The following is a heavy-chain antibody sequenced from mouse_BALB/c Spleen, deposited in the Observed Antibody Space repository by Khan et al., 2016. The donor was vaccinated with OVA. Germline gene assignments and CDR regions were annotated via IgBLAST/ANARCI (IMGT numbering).Heavy chain of an antibody. CDR2: IYPSDNYT. CDR1: GYTFTNHW. CDR3: TRGDPGSFDY. D-gene: IGHD2-13*01. J-gene: IGHJ2*01. V-gene: IGHV1-69*02. Sequence: QVQLQQSGAELVRPGASVKLSCQASGYTFTNHWINWVKQRPGQGLEWIGNIYPSDNYTNYNHHFKDKATLTVDKSSSAAYMQLSSPTSEDSAVYYCTRGDPGSFDYWGQGTTLTVSS.